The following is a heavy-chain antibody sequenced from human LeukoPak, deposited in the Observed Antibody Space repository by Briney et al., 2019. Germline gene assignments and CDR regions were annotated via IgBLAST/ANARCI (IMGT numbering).Heavy chain of an antibody. CDR1: GFTFDDYA. Sequence: PGGSLRLSCAASGFTFDDYAMHWVRHAPGKGLEWVSGISWNSGSIGYADSVKGRFTISRDNAKNSLYLQMNSLRAEDTALYYCAKDAAGFHAGYYYYYMDVWGKGTTVTVSS. J-gene: IGHJ6*03. CDR3: AKDAAGFHAGYYYYYMDV. V-gene: IGHV3-9*01. D-gene: IGHD3-10*01. CDR2: ISWNSGSI.